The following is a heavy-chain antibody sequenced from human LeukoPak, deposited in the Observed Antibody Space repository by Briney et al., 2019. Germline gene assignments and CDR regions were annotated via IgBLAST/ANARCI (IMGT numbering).Heavy chain of an antibody. D-gene: IGHD3-10*01. CDR2: IYYSGST. CDR1: GGSISSGDYY. V-gene: IGHV4-30-4*08. CDR3: ARVGPRGDFDY. J-gene: IGHJ4*02. Sequence: SQTLSLTCTVSGGSISSGDYYWSWIRQPPGKGLEWIGYIYYSGSTYYNPSLKSRVSISVYTSKKQFPLKLTSVTAADTAVYYCARVGPRGDFDYWGQGNLVTVSS.